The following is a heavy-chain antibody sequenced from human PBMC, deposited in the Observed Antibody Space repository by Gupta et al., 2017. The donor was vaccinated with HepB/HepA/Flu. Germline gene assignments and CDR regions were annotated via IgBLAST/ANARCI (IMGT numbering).Heavy chain of an antibody. CDR3: ARQFEYSSSCWFDP. V-gene: IGHV4-39*01. CDR2: IYYSGST. J-gene: IGHJ5*02. CDR1: GGSISSSSYY. D-gene: IGHD6-6*01. Sequence: QLPLQESGPGLVKPSETLSLTCTVSGGSISSSSYYWGWIRQPPGKGLEWIGSIYYSGSTYYNPSLKSRVTISVDTSKNQLSLKLSCVTAADTAVYYCARQFEYSSSCWFDPWGQGTLVTVSS.